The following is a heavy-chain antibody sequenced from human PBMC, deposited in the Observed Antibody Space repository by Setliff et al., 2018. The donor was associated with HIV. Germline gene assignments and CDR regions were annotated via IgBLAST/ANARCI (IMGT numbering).Heavy chain of an antibody. Sequence: PGGSLRLSCAASGFSFSTYGMYWVRQAPGKGLEWVAVIWYDASGEHYADSVKGRFTISRDNSKNILYLQMNSLRAEDTAMYYCARLGVEYSSSWEYYFDYWGQGTLVTVSS. J-gene: IGHJ4*02. CDR1: GFSFSTYG. D-gene: IGHD6-6*01. V-gene: IGHV3-33*01. CDR2: IWYDASGE. CDR3: ARLGVEYSSSWEYYFDY.